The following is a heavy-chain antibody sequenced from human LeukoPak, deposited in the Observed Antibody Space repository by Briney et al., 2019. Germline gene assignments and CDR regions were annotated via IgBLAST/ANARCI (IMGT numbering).Heavy chain of an antibody. V-gene: IGHV1-46*01. CDR3: ARGSIVGAKTLGFGAFDI. CDR1: GGTFSSYA. CDR2: INPSGGSR. Sequence: ASVKVSCKASGGTFSSYAISWVRQAPGQGLEWMGIINPSGGSRSYAQKFQGRVTMTRDTSTSTVYMELSSLRSEDTAVYYCARGSIVGAKTLGFGAFDIWGQGTMVTVSS. J-gene: IGHJ3*02. D-gene: IGHD1-26*01.